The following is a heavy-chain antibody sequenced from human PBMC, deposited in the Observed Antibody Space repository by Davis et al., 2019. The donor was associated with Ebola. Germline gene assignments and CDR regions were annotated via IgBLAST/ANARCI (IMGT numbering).Heavy chain of an antibody. D-gene: IGHD1-1*01. Sequence: SLKIPCAAPGFPFSSYGLHRVRQAPGKGVEWVSVISYDGSNKYYADSVKGRFTISRDNSKKTLYLQMNSLRAEDTAVYYCAKDKGKYKYYFDYWGQGTLVTVSS. CDR3: AKDKGKYKYYFDY. J-gene: IGHJ4*02. CDR1: GFPFSSYG. CDR2: ISYDGSNK. V-gene: IGHV3-30*18.